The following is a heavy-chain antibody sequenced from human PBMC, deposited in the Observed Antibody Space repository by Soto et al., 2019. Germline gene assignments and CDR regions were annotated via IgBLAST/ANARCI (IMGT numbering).Heavy chain of an antibody. D-gene: IGHD3-22*01. CDR3: ARDQVTYYYDSSGYGFDY. CDR2: ISAYNGNT. J-gene: IGHJ4*02. V-gene: IGHV1-18*01. CDR1: GYTFTSYG. Sequence: GASVKVSCKASGYTFTSYGISWVRQAPGQGLEWMGWISAYNGNTNYAQKLQGRVTMTTDTSTSTAYMELRSLRSDDTAMYYCARDQVTYYYDSSGYGFDYWGQGTLVTVSS.